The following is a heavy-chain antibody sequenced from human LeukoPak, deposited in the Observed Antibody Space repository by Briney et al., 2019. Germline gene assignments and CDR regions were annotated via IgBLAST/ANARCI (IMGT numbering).Heavy chain of an antibody. V-gene: IGHV3-33*06. CDR3: AKDSNDYGDYNYFDF. D-gene: IGHD4-17*01. Sequence: GGSLRLSCAASGFTFSTCHIHWVRQAPGKGLEWVALIWYDGSKTYYADSVKGRFTVSRDNSKNTLYLQMNSLRAEDTAIYYCAKDSNDYGDYNYFDFWGQGTLVTVSS. J-gene: IGHJ4*02. CDR2: IWYDGSKT. CDR1: GFTFSTCH.